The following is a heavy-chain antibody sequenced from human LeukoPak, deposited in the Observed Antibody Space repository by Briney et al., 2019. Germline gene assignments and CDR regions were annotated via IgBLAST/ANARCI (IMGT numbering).Heavy chain of an antibody. CDR2: ISYDGSNK. CDR3: AKEVGYSYGMGGYYYYGMDV. J-gene: IGHJ6*02. D-gene: IGHD5-18*01. Sequence: GGSLRLSCAASGFTFSSYGMHWVRQAPGKGLEWVAVISYDGSNKYYADSVKGRFTISRDNSKNTLYLQMNSLRAEDTAVYYCAKEVGYSYGMGGYYYYGMDVWGQGTTVTVSS. V-gene: IGHV3-30*18. CDR1: GFTFSSYG.